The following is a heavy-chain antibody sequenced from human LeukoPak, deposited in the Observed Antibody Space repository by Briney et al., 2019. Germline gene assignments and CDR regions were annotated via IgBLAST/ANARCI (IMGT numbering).Heavy chain of an antibody. CDR1: GFTFRNHA. CDR3: ARRGGSNGWGAFDI. V-gene: IGHV3-23*01. CDR2: SGGSGNDA. J-gene: IGHJ3*02. D-gene: IGHD6-19*01. Sequence: PGGSLRLSCVACGFTFRNHAMNWVRQAPGKGLEWVSTSGGSGNDAYYGDSVKGRFTISRDNSKNTLYLQMNSLSRAGTALYYCARRGGSNGWGAFDIWGQGTMVTVSS.